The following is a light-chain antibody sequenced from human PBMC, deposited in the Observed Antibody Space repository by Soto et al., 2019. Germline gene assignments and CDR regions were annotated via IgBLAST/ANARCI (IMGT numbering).Light chain of an antibody. J-gene: IGKJ3*01. CDR1: QSVSSNY. Sequence: ESVLTQSPGTLSLSPGERATLSCRASQSVSSNYLAWYQQKPGQAPRLLIYGASSRATGIPDKFSGSGSGTEVTLTISRLEPEGAAVYYGQQYGGSLIFTFGPGTKLYI. CDR3: QQYGGSLIFT. CDR2: GAS. V-gene: IGKV3-20*01.